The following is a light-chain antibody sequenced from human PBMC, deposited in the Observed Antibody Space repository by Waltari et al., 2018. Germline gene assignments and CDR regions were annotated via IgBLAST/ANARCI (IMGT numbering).Light chain of an antibody. V-gene: IGKV3-20*01. CDR3: QKYVNLPAT. Sequence: EIVLTQSPGTLSLSPGERAPLSGRASQSVSRSLAWYQQKPGQAPRLLIYDASSRATGIPDRFSGSGSGTDFSLTISRLEPEDFAVYYCQKYVNLPATFGQGTKVEIK. CDR1: QSVSRS. J-gene: IGKJ1*01. CDR2: DAS.